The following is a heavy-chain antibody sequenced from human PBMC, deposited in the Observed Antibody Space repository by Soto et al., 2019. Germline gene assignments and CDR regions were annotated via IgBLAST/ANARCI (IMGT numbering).Heavy chain of an antibody. V-gene: IGHV3-64D*06. CDR3: VKDGGSWLQFEYLGDY. J-gene: IGHJ4*02. D-gene: IGHD5-12*01. CDR1: GFTFSSCA. Sequence: GGSLRLSCSASGFTFSSCAMHWVRQAPGKGLEYVSAISSNGGSTYYADSVKGRFTISRDNSKNTLYLQMSSLRAEDTAVYYCVKDGGSWLQFEYLGDYWGQGTLVTVSS. CDR2: ISSNGGST.